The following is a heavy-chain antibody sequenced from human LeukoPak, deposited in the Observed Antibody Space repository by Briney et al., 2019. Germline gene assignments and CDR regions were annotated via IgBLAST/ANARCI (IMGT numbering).Heavy chain of an antibody. V-gene: IGHV4-34*01. CDR1: GGSFSGYY. D-gene: IGHD5-24*01. Sequence: SETLSLTCAVYGGSFSGYYWSWIRQPPGKGLEWIGEINHSGSTNYNPSLKSRVTISVDTSKNQFSLKLSSVTAADTAVYYCARSGYNRFDYWGQGTLVTVSS. CDR3: ARSGYNRFDY. J-gene: IGHJ4*02. CDR2: INHSGST.